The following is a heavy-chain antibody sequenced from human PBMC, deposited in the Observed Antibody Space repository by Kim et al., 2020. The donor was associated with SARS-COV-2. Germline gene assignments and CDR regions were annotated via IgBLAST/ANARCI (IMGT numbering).Heavy chain of an antibody. CDR1: GFTVSSSY. J-gene: IGHJ4*02. CDR3: ALHSWGEKWKRHIAY. Sequence: GGSLRLSCAASGFTVSSSYMTWVRQAPEKGLEWVSVIYRDGNTFYADSVRGRFTISSDNSRNTLFLQMNSLRAEDTAVYYCALHSWGEKWKRHIAYWGQGTLVTVSS. D-gene: IGHD3-10*01. V-gene: IGHV3-53*01. CDR2: IYRDGNT.